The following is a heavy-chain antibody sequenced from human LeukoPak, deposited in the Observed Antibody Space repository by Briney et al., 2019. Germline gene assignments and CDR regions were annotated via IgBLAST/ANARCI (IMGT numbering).Heavy chain of an antibody. CDR3: AREDSSSCFDI. CDR2: IYHSGST. D-gene: IGHD6-13*01. J-gene: IGHJ3*02. CDR1: GGSISSYY. Sequence: SETLPLTCSVSGGSISSYYWSWIRQPPGKGLEWIGYIYHSGSTYYNPSLKSRVTISVDRSKNQFSLKLSSVTAADTAVYYCAREDSSSCFDIWGQGTMVTVSS. V-gene: IGHV4-59*12.